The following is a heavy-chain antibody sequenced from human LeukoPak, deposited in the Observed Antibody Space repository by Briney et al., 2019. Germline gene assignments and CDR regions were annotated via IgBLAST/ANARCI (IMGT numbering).Heavy chain of an antibody. CDR1: GFTFSSYG. J-gene: IGHJ4*02. Sequence: GGSLRLSCAASGFTFSSYGMHWVRQAPGKGLEWVAFIRYDGSNKDYADSVKGRFTISRDNTKNTLYLQMNSLRAEDTAVYCCAKDRFGEVPFDYWGQGTLVTVSS. CDR3: AKDRFGEVPFDY. CDR2: IRYDGSNK. V-gene: IGHV3-30*02. D-gene: IGHD3-10*01.